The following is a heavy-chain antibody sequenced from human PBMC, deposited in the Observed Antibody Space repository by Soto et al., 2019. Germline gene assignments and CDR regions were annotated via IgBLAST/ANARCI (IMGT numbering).Heavy chain of an antibody. CDR3: AREKVGTTFFDY. D-gene: IGHD2-21*02. V-gene: IGHV4-38-2*02. J-gene: IGHJ4*02. Sequence: PSETLSLTCIVSGFAISRGYYWSWVRQPPGQGLEWIGSIYPSVSSYHNPSLATRLALSLDTSKNQFPLNLTSLTAADPALYFYAREKVGTTFFDYWGQGIQVTVSS. CDR1: GFAISRGYY. CDR2: IYPSVSS.